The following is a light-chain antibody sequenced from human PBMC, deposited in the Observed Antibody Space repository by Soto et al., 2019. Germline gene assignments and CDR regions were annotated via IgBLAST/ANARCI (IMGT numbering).Light chain of an antibody. CDR2: AAS. CDR1: QSISSW. V-gene: IGKV1-5*01. J-gene: IGKJ1*01. CDR3: QQYNNWPWT. Sequence: DIQMTQSPSTLSASVGDRVTITCRASQSISSWLAWYQQKPGKAPKLLIYAASTLQSGVPSRFSGSGSGTDFTLTISSLQSEDFAVYYCQQYNNWPWTFGQGTKVDIK.